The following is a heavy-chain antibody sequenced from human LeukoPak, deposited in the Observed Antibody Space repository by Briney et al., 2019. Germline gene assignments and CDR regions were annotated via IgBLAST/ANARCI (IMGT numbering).Heavy chain of an antibody. CDR1: GFTFSAYS. Sequence: PGGSLRLSCAASGFTFSAYSMNWVRQVPGKGLEWVAYIPYTDNVKHYADSVKGRFTISRDNAKNSLYLQMNSLRAEDTAVYYCAELGITMIGGVWGKGTTVTISS. CDR2: IPYTDNVK. D-gene: IGHD3-10*02. V-gene: IGHV3-48*01. J-gene: IGHJ6*04. CDR3: AELGITMIGGV.